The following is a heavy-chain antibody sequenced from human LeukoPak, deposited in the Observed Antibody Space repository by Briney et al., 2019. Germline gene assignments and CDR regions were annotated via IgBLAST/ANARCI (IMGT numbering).Heavy chain of an antibody. V-gene: IGHV3-11*04. D-gene: IGHD3-10*01. CDR2: ISSSGSTI. CDR3: ARSPTGSGSYYFPLGYYYYMDV. Sequence: PGGSLRLSCAASGFTFSDYYMSWIRQAPGKGLEWVSYISSSGSTIYYADSVKGRFTISRDNAKNSLYLQMNSLRAEDTAVYYCARSPTGSGSYYFPLGYYYYMDVWGKGTTVTVSS. J-gene: IGHJ6*03. CDR1: GFTFSDYY.